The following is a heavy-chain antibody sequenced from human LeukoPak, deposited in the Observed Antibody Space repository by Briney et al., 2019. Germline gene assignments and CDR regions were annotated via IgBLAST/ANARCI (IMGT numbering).Heavy chain of an antibody. J-gene: IGHJ4*02. CDR2: ISAYNGNT. D-gene: IGHD3-22*01. Sequence: ASVKVPCKASGYTFTSYGISWVRQAPGQGLEWMGWISAYNGNTNYAQKLQGRVTMTTDTSTSTAYMELRSLRSDDTAVYYCARAPANYYDSSGYYYSTYYFDYWGQGTLVTVSS. CDR3: ARAPANYYDSSGYYYSTYYFDY. V-gene: IGHV1-18*01. CDR1: GYTFTSYG.